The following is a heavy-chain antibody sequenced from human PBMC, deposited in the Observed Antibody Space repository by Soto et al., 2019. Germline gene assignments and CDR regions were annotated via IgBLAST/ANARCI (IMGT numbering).Heavy chain of an antibody. D-gene: IGHD3-9*01. CDR3: AIDLDYSAFDI. V-gene: IGHV1-18*01. J-gene: IGHJ3*02. CDR1: GYTFTNYG. Sequence: ASVKVSCKASGYTFTNYGISLVRRAPGQGLEWMGWINTYNGNTNHAQKLQGRVTMTTDTSTSTAYMELRSLRAEDTAVYYCAIDLDYSAFDIWGQGTMVTVSS. CDR2: INTYNGNT.